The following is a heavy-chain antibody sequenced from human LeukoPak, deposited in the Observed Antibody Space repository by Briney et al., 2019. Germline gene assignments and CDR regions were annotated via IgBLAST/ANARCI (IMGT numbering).Heavy chain of an antibody. CDR2: IYPGDSDT. CDR3: ARSASGWGFDD. V-gene: IGHV5-51*01. J-gene: IGHJ4*02. Sequence: GESLKISCKGSGYSFTTDRIGCVRQMSGKGLEWMGIIYPGDSDTRYSPSFQGQVTISADKSISTAYLQWSSLKASDSAMYYCARSASGWGFDDWGQGTLVTVSS. CDR1: GYSFTTDR. D-gene: IGHD6-19*01.